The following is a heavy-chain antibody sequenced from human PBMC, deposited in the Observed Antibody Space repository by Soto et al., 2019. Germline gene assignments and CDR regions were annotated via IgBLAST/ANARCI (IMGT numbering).Heavy chain of an antibody. J-gene: IGHJ5*02. D-gene: IGHD1-1*01. CDR1: GASISGFY. CDR2: IYATGTT. V-gene: IGHV4-4*07. CDR3: VRDGTKTLRDWFDP. Sequence: LSLTCTVSGASISGFYWSWIRKSAGKGLEWIGRIYATGTTDYNPSLKSRVMMSVDTSKKQFSLKLRSVAAADTAVYYCVRDGTKTLRDWFDPWGQGISVTVSS.